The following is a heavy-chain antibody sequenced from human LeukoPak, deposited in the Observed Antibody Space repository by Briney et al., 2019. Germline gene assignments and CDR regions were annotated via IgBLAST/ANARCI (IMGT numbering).Heavy chain of an antibody. CDR1: GYTFTSYD. Sequence: ASVKVSCKASGYTFTSYDINWVRQATGQGLEWMGWMNPNSGNTGYAQKFQGRVTMTRNTSISTAYMELSSLRSEDTAVYYCARSYRSSSYYGMDVWGQGTTVTVSS. CDR2: MNPNSGNT. V-gene: IGHV1-8*01. CDR3: ARSYRSSSYYGMDV. D-gene: IGHD6-6*01. J-gene: IGHJ6*02.